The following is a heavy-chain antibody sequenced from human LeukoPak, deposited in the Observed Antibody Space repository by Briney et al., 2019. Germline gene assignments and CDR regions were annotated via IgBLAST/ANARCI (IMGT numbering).Heavy chain of an antibody. CDR3: ANTIAVAGFYYYYGMDV. CDR1: GFTFSSYG. CDR2: IRFDGNEN. Sequence: GGSLRLSCAASGFTFSSYGMHWVRQAPGKGLEWVAFIRFDGNENYYADSVKGRFTISRGNSKNTLYLQMNSLRADDTAIYYCANTIAVAGFYYYYGMDVWGQGTTVTVSS. J-gene: IGHJ6*02. D-gene: IGHD6-19*01. V-gene: IGHV3-30*02.